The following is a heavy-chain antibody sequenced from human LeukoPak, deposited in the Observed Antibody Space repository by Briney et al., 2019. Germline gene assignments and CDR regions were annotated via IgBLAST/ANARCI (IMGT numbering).Heavy chain of an antibody. V-gene: IGHV1-18*01. Sequence: ASVKVSCKASGYTFTSYGISWVRQAPGQGLEWMGWISAYYGNTNYAQKLQGRVTMTTDTSTSTAYMELRSLRSDDTAVYYCARGSGRFLEWLEYYYYGMDVWGQGTTVTVSS. CDR3: ARGSGRFLEWLEYYYYGMDV. J-gene: IGHJ6*02. CDR1: GYTFTSYG. D-gene: IGHD3-3*01. CDR2: ISAYYGNT.